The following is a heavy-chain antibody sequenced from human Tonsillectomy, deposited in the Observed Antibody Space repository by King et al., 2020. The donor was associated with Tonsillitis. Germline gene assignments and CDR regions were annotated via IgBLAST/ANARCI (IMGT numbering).Heavy chain of an antibody. J-gene: IGHJ3*02. Sequence: VQLVESGGGLVQPGGSLRLSCAASGFTVSSNYMTWVRQAPGRGLEWVSVIYSGGDTYYADFVKGRFSISRDNSKNTLYLQMNSLTAEDTAVFYCAGHLTPFDKGAFDIWGQGTMVTVSS. CDR1: GFTVSSNY. CDR2: IYSGGDT. CDR3: AGHLTPFDKGAFDI. V-gene: IGHV3-66*04.